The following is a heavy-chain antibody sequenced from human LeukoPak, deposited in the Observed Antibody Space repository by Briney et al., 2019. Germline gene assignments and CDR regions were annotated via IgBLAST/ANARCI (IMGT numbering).Heavy chain of an antibody. V-gene: IGHV5-51*01. Sequence: GVSLQISCQGSGYRLTDDWIAWVRQMPGKGLEWMGMVYLGDSDTRYSPSFRGQVTSSADKSINTAYLQWSSLKASDTAIYYCTRRGSSGTYYVFDAWGQGTLVSVSS. CDR1: GYRLTDDW. J-gene: IGHJ4*02. CDR2: VYLGDSDT. CDR3: TRRGSSGTYYVFDA. D-gene: IGHD3-22*01.